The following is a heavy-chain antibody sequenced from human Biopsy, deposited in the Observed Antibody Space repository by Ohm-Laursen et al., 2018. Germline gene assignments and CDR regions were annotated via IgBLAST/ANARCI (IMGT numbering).Heavy chain of an antibody. CDR1: GFTFNDYG. Sequence: SLRLSCAASGFTFNDYGMHWVRQPPGKGLEWVSGIRRNSAIIDYADSVRGRFTISRDNARRFLFLQMNNLKSEDTAFYYCARDRGGARYGMDVWGRGTTVTVSS. CDR3: ARDRGGARYGMDV. CDR2: IRRNSAII. J-gene: IGHJ6*02. D-gene: IGHD1-26*01. V-gene: IGHV3-9*01.